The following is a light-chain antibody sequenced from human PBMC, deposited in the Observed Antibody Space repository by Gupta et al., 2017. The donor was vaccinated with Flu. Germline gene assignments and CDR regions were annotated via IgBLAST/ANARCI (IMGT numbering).Light chain of an antibody. CDR1: QSVLYSPNNENC. J-gene: IGKJ1*01. CDR2: WAS. Sequence: DIVLTQSPGSLAVSLGERATIKCKSSQSVLYSPNNENCLAWYQQKPGQPPKLLIYWASVRESGVPERFSGSGSGTDFTLTISSLQAEDVALYYCRQEADSPRTFGQGTRVEIK. CDR3: RQEADSPRT. V-gene: IGKV4-1*01.